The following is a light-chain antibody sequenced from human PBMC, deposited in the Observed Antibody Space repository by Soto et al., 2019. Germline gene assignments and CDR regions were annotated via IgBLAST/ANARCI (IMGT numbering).Light chain of an antibody. CDR3: QQYNSYPST. Sequence: DIQMTQSPSTVSSSVGDGVTITCRASQRISTWLAWYQQKPGKAPNLLLYDASTLESGVPSGFSGSGSGTEFTLTIRSLQHDDVANYYCQQYNSYPSTFGQGTKLEIK. CDR1: QRISTW. V-gene: IGKV1-5*01. CDR2: DAS. J-gene: IGKJ2*01.